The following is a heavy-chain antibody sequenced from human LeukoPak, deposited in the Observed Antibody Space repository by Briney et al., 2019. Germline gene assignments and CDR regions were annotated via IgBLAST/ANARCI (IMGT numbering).Heavy chain of an antibody. D-gene: IGHD4-11*01. CDR1: GYTFTSYG. J-gene: IGHJ5*02. V-gene: IGHV1-18*01. CDR3: ARDLYRDSLPVSWFDP. Sequence: GASVKVSCKASGYTFTSYGISWVRQAPGQGLEWMGWISDYNGNTNYAQKLQGRVTMTTDTSTSTAYMELRSLRSDETAVYYCARDLYRDSLPVSWFDPWGQGTLVTVSS. CDR2: ISDYNGNT.